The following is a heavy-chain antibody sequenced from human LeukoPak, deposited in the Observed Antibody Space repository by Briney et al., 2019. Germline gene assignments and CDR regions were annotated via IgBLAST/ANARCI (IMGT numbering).Heavy chain of an antibody. CDR2: IYYSGTT. CDR1: GGSMSSYY. J-gene: IGHJ3*02. CDR3: ARDVRGVAGSAFDI. V-gene: IGHV4-59*01. D-gene: IGHD6-19*01. Sequence: SETLSLTCTVSGGSMSSYYWSWIRQPPGKGLEWVGSIYYSGTTSYNPSLKSRVTISVDTSKNQFSLKLYSVTAADTAVYYCARDVRGVAGSAFDIWGQGTMVTVSS.